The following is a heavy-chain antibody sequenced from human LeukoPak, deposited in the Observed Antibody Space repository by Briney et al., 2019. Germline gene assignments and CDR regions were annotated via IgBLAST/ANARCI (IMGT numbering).Heavy chain of an antibody. CDR2: IYYSGST. J-gene: IGHJ3*02. CDR1: GGSISSYY. Sequence: SETLSLTCTVSGGSISSYYWSWIRQPPGKGLEWIGYIYYSGSTNYNLSLKSRVTISVDTSKNQFSLKLSSVTAADTAVYYCASAGATGPFDAFDIWGQGTMVTVSS. CDR3: ASAGATGPFDAFDI. D-gene: IGHD1-26*01. V-gene: IGHV4-59*01.